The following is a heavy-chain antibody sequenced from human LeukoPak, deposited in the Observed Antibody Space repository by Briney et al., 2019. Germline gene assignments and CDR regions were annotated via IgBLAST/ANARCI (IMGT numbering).Heavy chain of an antibody. D-gene: IGHD4-17*01. CDR2: INSDGSST. V-gene: IGHV3-74*01. J-gene: IGHJ3*02. CDR3: ARDHGDYLPRDDAFDI. CDR1: GFTFSSYW. Sequence: TGGSLRLSCAASGFTFSSYWMHWVRQAPGKGLVWVSRINSDGSSTSYADSVKGRFTISRDNAKNTPYLQMNSLRAEDTAVYCCARDHGDYLPRDDAFDIWGQGTMVTVSS.